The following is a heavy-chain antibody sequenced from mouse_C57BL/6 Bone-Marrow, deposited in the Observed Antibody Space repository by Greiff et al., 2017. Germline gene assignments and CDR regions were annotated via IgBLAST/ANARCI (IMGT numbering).Heavy chain of an antibody. CDR1: GFNIKDDY. CDR2: IDPENGDT. V-gene: IGHV14-4*01. D-gene: IGHD1-1*01. CDR3: TTASYYYGSSHWYFDV. J-gene: IGHJ1*03. Sequence: VQLKESGAELVRPGASVKLSCTASGFNIKDDYMHWVKQRPEQGLEWIGWIDPENGDTEYASKFQGKATITADTSSNTAYLQLSSLTSEDTAVYYCTTASYYYGSSHWYFDVWGTGTTVTVSS.